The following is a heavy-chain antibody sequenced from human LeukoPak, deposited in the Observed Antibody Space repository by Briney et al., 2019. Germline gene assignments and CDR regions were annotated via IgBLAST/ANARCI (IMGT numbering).Heavy chain of an antibody. CDR2: MNPNSGNT. V-gene: IGHV1-8*03. CDR1: GGTFSSYA. CDR3: ARGYSSSSDAEFDY. J-gene: IGHJ4*02. Sequence: ASVKVSCKASGGTFSSYAISWVRQAPGQGLEWMGWMNPNSGNTGYAQKFQGRVTITRNTSISTAYMELSSLRSEDTAVYYCARGYSSSSDAEFDYWGQGTLVTVSS. D-gene: IGHD6-6*01.